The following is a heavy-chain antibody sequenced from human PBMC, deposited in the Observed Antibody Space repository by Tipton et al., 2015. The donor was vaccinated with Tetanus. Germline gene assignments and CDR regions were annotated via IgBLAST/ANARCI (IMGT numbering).Heavy chain of an antibody. CDR3: ARGGRSFDY. CDR2: IKQDGSEK. D-gene: IGHD1-26*01. CDR1: GFTFSSYD. Sequence: SLRLSCAASGFTFSSYDMHWVRQATGKGLEWVANIKQDGSEKYYVDSVKGRFTISRDNAKNSLYLQMNSLRAEDTAVYYCARGGRSFDYWGQGTLVTVSS. V-gene: IGHV3-7*02. J-gene: IGHJ4*02.